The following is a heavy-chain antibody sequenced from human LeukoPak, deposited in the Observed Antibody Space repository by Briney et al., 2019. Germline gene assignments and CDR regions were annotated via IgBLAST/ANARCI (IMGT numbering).Heavy chain of an antibody. CDR1: GGSISSSNW. J-gene: IGHJ6*03. CDR2: IYHSGST. D-gene: IGHD5-18*01. V-gene: IGHV4-4*02. Sequence: SETLSLTCAVSGGSISSSNWWSWVRQPPGKGLEWIGEIYHSGSTNYNPSLKSRVTISVDTSKNQFSLKLSSVTAADTAVYYCARRGYSYQRYYYYYMDVWGKGTTVTISS. CDR3: ARRGYSYQRYYYYYMDV.